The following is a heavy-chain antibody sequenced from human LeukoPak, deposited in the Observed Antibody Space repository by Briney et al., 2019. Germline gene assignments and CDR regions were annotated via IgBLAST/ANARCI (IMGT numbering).Heavy chain of an antibody. CDR1: GLTVSTNY. Sequence: GGSLRLSCAATGLTVSTNYMSWLRQAPGKGLEGVSVFYNGINTYYADSVKGRFTTSRDNSKNTLYLQMNSLRVEDTAVYFCAAVGSGNTYGYGDYWGQGTLVTVSS. D-gene: IGHD5-18*01. CDR2: FYNGINT. CDR3: AAVGSGNTYGYGDY. J-gene: IGHJ4*02. V-gene: IGHV3-66*01.